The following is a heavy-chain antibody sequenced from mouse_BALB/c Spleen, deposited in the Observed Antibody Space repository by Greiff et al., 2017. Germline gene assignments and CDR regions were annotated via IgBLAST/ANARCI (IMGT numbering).Heavy chain of an antibody. J-gene: IGHJ4*01. CDR1: GYAFTSYN. V-gene: IGHV1S135*01. D-gene: IGHD1-1*01. Sequence: EVQVVESGPELVKPGASVKVSCKASGYAFTSYNMYWVKQSHGKSLEWIGYIDPYNGGTSYNQKFKGKATLTVDKSSSTAYMHLNSLTSEDSAVYYCARSTVVATDYAMDYWGQGTSVTVSS. CDR3: ARSTVVATDYAMDY. CDR2: IDPYNGGT.